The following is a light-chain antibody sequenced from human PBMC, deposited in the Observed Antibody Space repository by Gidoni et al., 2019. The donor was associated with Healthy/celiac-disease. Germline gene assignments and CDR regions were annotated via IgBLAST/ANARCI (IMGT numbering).Light chain of an antibody. CDR3: QQDDSTPLT. Sequence: DIVMTQSPDPLAVSLGERATINCKSSQSVLYSSNNKNYLAWYQQKPGQPPKLLIYWASTRESGVPERFSGSGSGTDFTLTISSLQAEDVAVYYCQQDDSTPLTFGGGTKVEIK. CDR1: QSVLYSSNNKNY. CDR2: WAS. J-gene: IGKJ4*01. V-gene: IGKV4-1*01.